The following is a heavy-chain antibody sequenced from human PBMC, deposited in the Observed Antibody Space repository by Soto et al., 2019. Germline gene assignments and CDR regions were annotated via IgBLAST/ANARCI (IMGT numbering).Heavy chain of an antibody. Sequence: GGSLRLSCAASGFTFINAWMNWVRQAPGKGLEWVGRIKSKTDGGTTDYAAPVKGRFTISRDDSKNTLYLQMNSLKIEDTAVYYCAKDRTMVRGVIRPHPFDYWGQGTLVTVSS. J-gene: IGHJ4*02. D-gene: IGHD3-10*01. CDR2: IKSKTDGGTT. CDR3: AKDRTMVRGVIRPHPFDY. V-gene: IGHV3-15*07. CDR1: GFTFINAW.